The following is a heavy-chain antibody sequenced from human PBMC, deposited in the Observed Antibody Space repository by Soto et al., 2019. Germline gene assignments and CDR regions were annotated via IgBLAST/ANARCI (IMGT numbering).Heavy chain of an antibody. CDR3: ARGCTNGVCYTGSEYFQH. Sequence: VGALRLSCAASGFTFSSYSMNWVRQAPGKGLEWVSSISSSSSYIYYADSVKGRFTISRDNAKNSLYLQMNSLRAEDTAVYYCARGCTNGVCYTGSEYFQHWGQGTLVTVSS. CDR2: ISSSSSYI. CDR1: GFTFSSYS. J-gene: IGHJ1*01. D-gene: IGHD2-8*01. V-gene: IGHV3-21*01.